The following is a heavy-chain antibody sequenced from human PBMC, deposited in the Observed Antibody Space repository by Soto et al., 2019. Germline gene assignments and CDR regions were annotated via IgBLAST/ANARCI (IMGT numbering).Heavy chain of an antibody. J-gene: IGHJ4*02. Sequence: EVHLVESGGDLVQPGGSLRLSCAASGFTVSSNHMSWVRQAPGKGLEWVSVIYRDGSRYYADSVKARFTISRDISRNTLFLQMDSLRVEDTAMYFCVRYEGNSDSSAAFYWAQGTRVTVSS. D-gene: IGHD6-6*01. CDR1: GFTVSSNH. CDR3: VRYEGNSDSSAAFY. V-gene: IGHV3-66*01. CDR2: IYRDGSR.